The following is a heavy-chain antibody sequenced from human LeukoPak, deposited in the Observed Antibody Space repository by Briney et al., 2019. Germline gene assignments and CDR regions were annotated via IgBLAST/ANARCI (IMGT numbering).Heavy chain of an antibody. V-gene: IGHV4-39*01. CDR1: GGSISSSSYY. J-gene: IGHJ5*02. CDR3: ARGPLYTESFAKTWFDA. Sequence: ETLSLTCTVSGGSISSSSYYWGWIRQPPGKGLEWIGSIYYSGNTYYKPSLKGRVTISIDTSASQFSLNLRSVTAADTAVYFCARGPLYTESFAKTWFDAWGQGTLVTVSS. D-gene: IGHD1-26*01. CDR2: IYYSGNT.